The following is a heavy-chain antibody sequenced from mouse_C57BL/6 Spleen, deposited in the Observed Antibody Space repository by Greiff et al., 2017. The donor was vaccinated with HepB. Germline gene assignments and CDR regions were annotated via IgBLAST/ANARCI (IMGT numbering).Heavy chain of an antibody. D-gene: IGHD2-4*01. J-gene: IGHJ4*01. V-gene: IGHV1-64*01. CDR2: IHPNSGST. Sequence: QVHVKQSGAELVKPGASVKLSCKASGYTFTSYWMHWVKQRPGQGLEWIGMIHPNSGSTNYNEKFKSKATLTVDKSSSTAYMQLSSLTSEDSAVYYCARGAPYYDSYYYAMDYWGQGTSVTVSS. CDR3: ARGAPYYDSYYYAMDY. CDR1: GYTFTSYW.